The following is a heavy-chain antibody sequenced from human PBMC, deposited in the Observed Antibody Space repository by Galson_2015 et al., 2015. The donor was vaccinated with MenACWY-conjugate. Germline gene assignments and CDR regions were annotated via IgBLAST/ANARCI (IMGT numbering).Heavy chain of an antibody. CDR1: DFTFGDYG. CDR3: VKETWGIDCYFGPSSFDI. CDR2: LSWTNFTI. J-gene: IGHJ3*02. D-gene: IGHD2-21*02. V-gene: IGHV3-9*03. Sequence: SLRLSCAVSDFTFGDYGMHWVRQAPGKGLEWVSGLSWTNFTIAYADSVKGRFTVYRDKAKNSLYLQMNSLREEDMASYYCVKETWGIDCYFGPSSFDIWGRGTLVTVSS.